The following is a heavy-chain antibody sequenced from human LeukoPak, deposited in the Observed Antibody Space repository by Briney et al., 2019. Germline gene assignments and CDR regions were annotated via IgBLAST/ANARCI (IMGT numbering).Heavy chain of an antibody. Sequence: LGGSLRLSCAASGFTFSSYSMNWVRQAPGKGLEWVSYISSSSSTIYHADSVKGRFTISRDNAKNSLYLQMNSLRDEDTAVYYCARDPQNYDILTGYYRRYAFDIWGQGTMVTVSS. CDR1: GFTFSSYS. V-gene: IGHV3-48*02. D-gene: IGHD3-9*01. CDR3: ARDPQNYDILTGYYRRYAFDI. CDR2: ISSSSSTI. J-gene: IGHJ3*02.